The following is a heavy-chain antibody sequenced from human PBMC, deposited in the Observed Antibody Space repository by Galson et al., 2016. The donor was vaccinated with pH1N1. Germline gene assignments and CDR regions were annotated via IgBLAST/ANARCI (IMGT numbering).Heavy chain of an antibody. D-gene: IGHD4-17*01. CDR2: TSLGGSYI. CDR3: ARQNDYGDYRGDAFDS. CDR1: GNTFSTSW. Sequence: QSGAEVKKPGESLKISCQGSGNTFSTSWIGWVRQMPGKGLEWMGITSLGGSYIRYRPSFQGQVSISADKSINTVYLQWGSLKASDTAIYYCARQNDYGDYRGDAFDSWGQGTMVTVSS. V-gene: IGHV5-51*01. J-gene: IGHJ3*02.